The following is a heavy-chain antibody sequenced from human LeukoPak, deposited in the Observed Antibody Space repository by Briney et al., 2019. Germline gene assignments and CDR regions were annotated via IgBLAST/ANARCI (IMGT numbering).Heavy chain of an antibody. CDR2: ISGSGGST. CDR3: AKVGLLWFGELSY. Sequence: GGSLRLSCAASGFTFSSYAMSWVRQAPGKGLEWVSAISGSGGSTYYADSVKGRFTISRDNSKNTLHLQMNSLRAEDTAVYYCAKVGLLWFGELSYWGRGTLVTVSS. D-gene: IGHD3-10*01. J-gene: IGHJ4*02. CDR1: GFTFSSYA. V-gene: IGHV3-23*01.